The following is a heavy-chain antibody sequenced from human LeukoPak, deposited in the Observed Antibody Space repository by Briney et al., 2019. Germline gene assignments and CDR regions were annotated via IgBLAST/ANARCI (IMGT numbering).Heavy chain of an antibody. Sequence: GESLKISCKGSGYSFTSSWIGWVRQMPGKGLGWMGIIYPGDSDTRYSPSFQGQVTISADKSISTAYLQWSSLKASDTAMYYCARHPNVGATHYYYGMDVWGQGTTVTVSS. CDR3: ARHPNVGATHYYYGMDV. CDR1: GYSFTSSW. J-gene: IGHJ6*02. D-gene: IGHD1-26*01. CDR2: IYPGDSDT. V-gene: IGHV5-51*01.